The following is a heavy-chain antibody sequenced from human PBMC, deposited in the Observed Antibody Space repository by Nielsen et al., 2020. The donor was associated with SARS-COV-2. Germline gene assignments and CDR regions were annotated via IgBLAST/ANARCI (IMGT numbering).Heavy chain of an antibody. V-gene: IGHV3-9*01. CDR3: AVLSGSFDHYFDY. D-gene: IGHD1-26*01. J-gene: IGHJ4*02. CDR1: GFTFDDYA. Sequence: SCAASGFTFDDYAMHWVRQAPGKGLEWVSGISWNSGSIGYADSVKDRFTISRDNAKNSLYLQMNSLRAEDTALYYCAVLSGSFDHYFDYWGQGTLVTVSS. CDR2: ISWNSGSI.